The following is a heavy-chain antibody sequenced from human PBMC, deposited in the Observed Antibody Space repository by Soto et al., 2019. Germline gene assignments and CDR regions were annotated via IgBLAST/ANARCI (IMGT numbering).Heavy chain of an antibody. CDR1: GGSISSGGYY. CDR3: ARVTYYYDSSGYYPLYYFDY. CDR2: IYYSGST. D-gene: IGHD3-22*01. V-gene: IGHV4-31*03. Sequence: SETLSLTCTVSGGSISSGGYYWSWIRQHPGKGLEWIGYIYYSGSTDYNPSLKSRVTISVDTSKNQFSLKLSSVTAADTAVYYCARVTYYYDSSGYYPLYYFDYWGQGTLVTVSS. J-gene: IGHJ4*02.